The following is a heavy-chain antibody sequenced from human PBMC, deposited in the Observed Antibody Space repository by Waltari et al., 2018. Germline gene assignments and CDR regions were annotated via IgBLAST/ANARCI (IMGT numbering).Heavy chain of an antibody. CDR3: ARAYSSSSHAFDI. J-gene: IGHJ3*02. CDR2: IYYSGST. Sequence: QVQLQESGPGLVKPSETLSLTCTVSGGSISSYYWSWIRQPPGKGLEWIGYIYYSGSTNYNPSLKSRVTISVDTSKNQFSLKLSSVTAADTAVYYCARAYSSSSHAFDIWGQGTMVTVSS. D-gene: IGHD6-6*01. CDR1: GGSISSYY. V-gene: IGHV4-59*01.